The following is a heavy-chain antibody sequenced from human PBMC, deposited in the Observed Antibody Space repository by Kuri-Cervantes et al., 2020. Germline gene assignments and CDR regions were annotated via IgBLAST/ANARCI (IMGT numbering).Heavy chain of an antibody. CDR2: ISYDGNNK. CDR3: ARSRDTTGTTRIAADC. D-gene: IGHD1-1*01. V-gene: IGHV3-30-3*01. J-gene: IGHJ4*02. Sequence: GESLKISCAASGFTFSSYAMHWVRQAPGKGLEWVAVISYDGNNKYYADSVKGRFTISRDNSENTLYLQMTSLRAEDTAVYYCARSRDTTGTTRIAADCWGQGTLVTVSS. CDR1: GFTFSSYA.